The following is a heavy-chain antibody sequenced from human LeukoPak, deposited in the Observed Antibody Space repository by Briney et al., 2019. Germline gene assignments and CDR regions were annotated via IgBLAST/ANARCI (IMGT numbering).Heavy chain of an antibody. J-gene: IGHJ5*02. CDR3: ARQVASYDFWSGYYIPNWFDP. V-gene: IGHV4-59*08. CDR1: GGSVSSYY. CDR2: IYYSGST. D-gene: IGHD3-3*01. Sequence: SETLSLTCTVSGGSVSSYYWSWIRQPPGKGLEWIAYIYYSGSTNYNPSLKSRVTISVDTSKNQFSLKLSSVTAADTAVYYCARQVASYDFWSGYYIPNWFDPWGQGTLVSVSS.